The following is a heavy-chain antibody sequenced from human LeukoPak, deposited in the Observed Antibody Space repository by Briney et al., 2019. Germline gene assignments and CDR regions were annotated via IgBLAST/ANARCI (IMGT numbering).Heavy chain of an antibody. J-gene: IGHJ4*02. Sequence: GGSLRLSCAVSGFAFSSFWMSWVRQAPGKGLEWVAKINQDGSEKYYVDSVKGRFTISRGNAKNSLFLQMNSLRVEDTAVYYCARDTAGFDYWGQGTLVTVSS. CDR1: GFAFSSFW. CDR3: ARDTAGFDY. V-gene: IGHV3-7*01. CDR2: INQDGSEK. D-gene: IGHD3-10*01.